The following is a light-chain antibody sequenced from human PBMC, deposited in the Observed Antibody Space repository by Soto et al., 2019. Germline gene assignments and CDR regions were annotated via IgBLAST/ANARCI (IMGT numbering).Light chain of an antibody. V-gene: IGKV3-11*01. CDR1: QTVGSC. Sequence: EIVLTQSPATLSLSPGERATLSCRASQTVGSCLAWYQQKPGQAPRLLIYDASNRATGIPARFSGSGSGTDFTLTISSLEPEDFAVYHCQQRSNWPLTFGGGTKVEIK. CDR2: DAS. J-gene: IGKJ4*01. CDR3: QQRSNWPLT.